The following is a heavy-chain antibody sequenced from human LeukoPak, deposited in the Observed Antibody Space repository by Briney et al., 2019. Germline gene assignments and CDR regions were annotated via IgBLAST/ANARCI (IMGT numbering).Heavy chain of an antibody. Sequence: ASVKVSCKASGYTFTSYYMHWVRQAPGQGLEWMGLINPTGGSTGYAQKFQGRVTMTRDMSTSTDYMELSSLRSEDTAVYYCARDPYSGNYGHDYYYYMDVWGKGTTVTISS. CDR2: INPTGGST. CDR3: ARDPYSGNYGHDYYYYMDV. J-gene: IGHJ6*03. V-gene: IGHV1-46*01. CDR1: GYTFTSYY. D-gene: IGHD1-26*01.